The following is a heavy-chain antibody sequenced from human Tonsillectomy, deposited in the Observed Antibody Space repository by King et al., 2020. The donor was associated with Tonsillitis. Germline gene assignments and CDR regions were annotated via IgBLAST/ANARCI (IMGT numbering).Heavy chain of an antibody. Sequence: VQLVESGGGWVQPGGSLRLSCAASGFTFSSYAISWVRQDPGKGLEWGSTISASGGSAYYADSVQGRFTISRDNSKDTLYLQMNSLRVEDTAVYYCAKGRSSGYNAFDIWGQGTMVTVSS. V-gene: IGHV3-23*04. CDR2: ISASGGSA. D-gene: IGHD3-3*01. CDR1: GFTFSSYA. J-gene: IGHJ3*02. CDR3: AKGRSSGYNAFDI.